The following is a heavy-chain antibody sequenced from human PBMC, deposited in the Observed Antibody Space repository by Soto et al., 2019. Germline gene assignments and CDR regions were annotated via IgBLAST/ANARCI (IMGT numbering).Heavy chain of an antibody. CDR2: IWYDGSNK. D-gene: IGHD3-22*01. J-gene: IGHJ3*02. Sequence: QVQLVESGGGVVQPGRSLRLSCAASGFTFSSYGMHWVRQAPGKGLEWVAVIWYDGSNKYYADSVKGRFTISRDNSKNTLYLQMNSLRAEETAVYYCARDQMGITMIVVAPDAFDIWGQGKMVTVSS. V-gene: IGHV3-33*01. CDR1: GFTFSSYG. CDR3: ARDQMGITMIVVAPDAFDI.